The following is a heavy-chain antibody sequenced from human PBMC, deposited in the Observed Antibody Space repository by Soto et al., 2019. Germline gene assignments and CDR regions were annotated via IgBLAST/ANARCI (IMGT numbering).Heavy chain of an antibody. D-gene: IGHD2-2*01. J-gene: IGHJ5*02. Sequence: GGSLRLSCAASGFTFSTYAMHWVRQAPGKGLEWVAVISYDGDSKYYADFVKGRFTISRDNSKNTLFLQMNSLRAEDTAVYYCASPYCDSASCRNWFDPWGQGTLVTVSS. V-gene: IGHV3-30-3*01. CDR1: GFTFSTYA. CDR2: ISYDGDSK. CDR3: ASPYCDSASCRNWFDP.